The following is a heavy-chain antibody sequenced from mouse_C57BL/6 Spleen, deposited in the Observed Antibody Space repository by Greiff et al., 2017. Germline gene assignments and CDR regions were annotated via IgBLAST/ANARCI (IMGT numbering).Heavy chain of an antibody. D-gene: IGHD3-2*02. CDR2: IYPGSGNT. J-gene: IGHJ2*01. CDR1: GYTFTDYY. V-gene: IGHV1-76*01. CDR3: AREGTAQATYYFDY. Sequence: QVQLKQSGAELVRPGASVKLSCKASGYTFTDYYINWVKQRPGQGLEWIARIYPGSGNTYYNEKFKGKATLTAEKSSSTAYMQLSSLTSEDSAVYFCAREGTAQATYYFDYWGQGTTLTVSS.